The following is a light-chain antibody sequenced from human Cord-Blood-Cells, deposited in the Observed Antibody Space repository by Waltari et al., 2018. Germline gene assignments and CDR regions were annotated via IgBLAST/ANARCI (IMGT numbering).Light chain of an antibody. CDR2: WAS. CDR3: QQYYSTPFT. V-gene: IGKV4-1*01. Sequence: IVMHQSPHSLASSLGERATITYKTLPSLLYSSNNKNYLAWYQQKPGQPPKLLIYWASTRESGVPDRFSGNGSGTDFTLTISSLQAEDVAVYYCQQYYSTPFTFGPGTKVDIK. CDR1: PSLLYSSNNKNY. J-gene: IGKJ3*01.